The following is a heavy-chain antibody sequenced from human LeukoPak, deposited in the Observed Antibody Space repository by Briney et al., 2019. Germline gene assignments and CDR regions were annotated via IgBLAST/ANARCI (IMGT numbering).Heavy chain of an antibody. V-gene: IGHV1-69*05. D-gene: IGHD1-7*01. CDR1: GGTFSSYA. J-gene: IGHJ5*02. CDR3: ATGLELRSWFDP. Sequence: SVKASCKASGGTFSSYAISWVRQAPGQGLEWMGGLIPIFGTANYVQKFQGRVTITTDESTSTAYMELSSLRSEDTAESHFATGLELRSWFDPWGQGTLVTVSS. CDR2: LIPIFGTA.